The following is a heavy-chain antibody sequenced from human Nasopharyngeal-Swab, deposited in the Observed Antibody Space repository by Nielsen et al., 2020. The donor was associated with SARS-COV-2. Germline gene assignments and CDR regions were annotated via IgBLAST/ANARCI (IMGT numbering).Heavy chain of an antibody. CDR2: ISSSSSYI. CDR3: AKEGPGMFGVVGLDV. J-gene: IGHJ6*02. D-gene: IGHD3-3*01. V-gene: IGHV3-21*01. Sequence: VRQMPGKGLEWVSSISSSSSYIYYADSVKGRFTISRDNSKDTLYLQMNSLRAEDTAVYYCAKEGPGMFGVVGLDVWGQGTTATVSS.